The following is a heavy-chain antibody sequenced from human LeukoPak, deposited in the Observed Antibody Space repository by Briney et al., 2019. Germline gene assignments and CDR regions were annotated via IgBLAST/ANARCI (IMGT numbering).Heavy chain of an antibody. CDR3: ARRRKAYDSSGYYLYYFDY. CDR1: GYSFTSYW. D-gene: IGHD3-22*01. CDR2: SDRSISYT. V-gene: IGHV5-10-1*01. J-gene: IGHJ4*02. Sequence: GESLKISCKGSGYSFTSYWISWVRQMPGKGLEWMGRSDRSISYTNYSPSFHGHVTISADKSISTAYLQWSSLKASDTAMYYCARRRKAYDSSGYYLYYFDYWGQGTLVTV.